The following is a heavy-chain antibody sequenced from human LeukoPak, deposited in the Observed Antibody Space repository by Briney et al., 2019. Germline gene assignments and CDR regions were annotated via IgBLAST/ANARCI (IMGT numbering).Heavy chain of an antibody. CDR1: GGSISSSSYY. CDR2: IYYSGST. Sequence: PSETLSLTCTVSGGSISSSSYYWGWIRQPPGKGLEWIGSIYYSGSTYYNPSLKSRVTISVDTSKDQSSLKLSSVTAADTAVYYCVLAVAGPEFDYWGQGTLVTVSS. D-gene: IGHD6-19*01. J-gene: IGHJ4*02. CDR3: VLAVAGPEFDY. V-gene: IGHV4-39*01.